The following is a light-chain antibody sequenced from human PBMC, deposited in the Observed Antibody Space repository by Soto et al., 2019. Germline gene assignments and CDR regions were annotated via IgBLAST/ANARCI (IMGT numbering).Light chain of an antibody. Sequence: EIVLTQSPGTLSLSPGERATLSCRASQSVSSSYLAWYQQKPGQAPRLLIYGASSRATGIPDRFSGSGSGKDFPLTISRLEAEDFCVYYCQQYGSSPRTFGQGTKLEIK. CDR2: GAS. CDR3: QQYGSSPRT. CDR1: QSVSSSY. J-gene: IGKJ2*01. V-gene: IGKV3-20*01.